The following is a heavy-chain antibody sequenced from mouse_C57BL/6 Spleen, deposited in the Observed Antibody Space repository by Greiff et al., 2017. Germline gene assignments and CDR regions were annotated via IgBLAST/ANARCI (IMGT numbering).Heavy chain of an antibody. D-gene: IGHD2-4*01. CDR2: INPYNGCT. CDR1: GYTFTDYY. V-gene: IGHV1-19*01. J-gene: IGHJ2*01. Sequence: EVQLQQSGPVLVKPGASVKMSCKASGYTFTDYYMNWVKQSHGKSLEWIGVINPYNGCTSYNQKFKGKATLTVDKSSSTAYMELNSLTSEDSAVYYCARSGYDYDGGFDYWGQGTTLTVSS. CDR3: ARSGYDYDGGFDY.